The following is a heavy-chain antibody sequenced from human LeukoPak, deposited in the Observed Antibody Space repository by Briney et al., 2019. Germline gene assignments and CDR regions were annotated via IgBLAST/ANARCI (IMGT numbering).Heavy chain of an antibody. Sequence: PGGSLRLFCAASGFTFSSYEMNWVRQAPGKGLEWVSYISSSGSTIYYADSVKGRFTISRDNAKNSLYLQMNSLRAEDTAVYYCARVGYGPNWFDPWGQGTLVTVSS. CDR3: ARVGYGPNWFDP. D-gene: IGHD5-18*01. V-gene: IGHV3-48*03. CDR2: ISSSGSTI. J-gene: IGHJ5*02. CDR1: GFTFSSYE.